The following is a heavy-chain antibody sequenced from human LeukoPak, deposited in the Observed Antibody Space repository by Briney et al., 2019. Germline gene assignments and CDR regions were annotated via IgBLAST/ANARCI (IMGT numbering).Heavy chain of an antibody. CDR1: GFTVSSKY. J-gene: IGHJ4*02. Sequence: GGSLRLSCAAFGFTVSSKYMSWVRQAPGKELEWVSVFYSGGSTYYAGSVKGRFTISRDNSKNTLYFQMNSLRAEDTAVYYCARGPGWNYFDYWGQGTLVTVSS. CDR3: ARGPGWNYFDY. D-gene: IGHD6-19*01. CDR2: FYSGGST. V-gene: IGHV3-66*01.